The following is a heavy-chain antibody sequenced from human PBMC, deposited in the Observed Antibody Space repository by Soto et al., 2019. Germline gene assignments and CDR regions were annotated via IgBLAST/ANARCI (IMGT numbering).Heavy chain of an antibody. D-gene: IGHD3-16*01. Sequence: QVQLVESGGGVVQPGRSLRLSCAASGFTFSSYAMHWVRQAPGKGLEWVAVISYDGSNKYYADSVKGRFTISRDNSKNTLYLQMNSLRAEDTAVYYCVRDGDYPPWGEFDYWGQGTLVTVSS. CDR3: VRDGDYPPWGEFDY. CDR2: ISYDGSNK. V-gene: IGHV3-30-3*01. J-gene: IGHJ4*02. CDR1: GFTFSSYA.